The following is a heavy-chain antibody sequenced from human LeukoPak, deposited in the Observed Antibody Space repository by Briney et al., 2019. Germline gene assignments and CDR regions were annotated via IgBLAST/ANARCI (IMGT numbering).Heavy chain of an antibody. V-gene: IGHV4-39*01. D-gene: IGHD3-22*01. Sequence: SETLSLTCTVSGGSISSSSYYWGWIRQPPGKGLEWIGSIYYSGSTYYNPSLKSRVTIPVDTSKNQFSLKLSSVTAADTAVYYCATLVYYYDSSGYLHDYWGQGTLVTVSS. J-gene: IGHJ4*02. CDR1: GGSISSSSYY. CDR2: IYYSGST. CDR3: ATLVYYYDSSGYLHDY.